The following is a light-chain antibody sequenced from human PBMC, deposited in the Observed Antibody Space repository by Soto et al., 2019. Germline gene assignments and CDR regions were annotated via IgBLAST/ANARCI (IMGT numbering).Light chain of an antibody. Sequence: SVEPPPPSASGDPGEGVTLSCSGSSSNIGSNTVNWYQQLPGTAPKLLIYSNNQRPSGVPDRFSGSKSGTSASLAISGLQSEDEADYYCAAWDDSLNGYVFGTGTKVTVL. CDR3: AAWDDSLNGYV. CDR2: SNN. V-gene: IGLV1-44*01. CDR1: SSNIGSNT. J-gene: IGLJ1*01.